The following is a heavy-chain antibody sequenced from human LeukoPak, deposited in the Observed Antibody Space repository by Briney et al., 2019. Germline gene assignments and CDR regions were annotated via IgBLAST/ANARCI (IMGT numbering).Heavy chain of an antibody. Sequence: SETLSLTCAVSGSSIDSGYYWGWIRQPPGKGLEWIGYIYHSGSTYYNPSLKSRVTISVDTSKNQFSLKLSSVTAADTAVYYCAGAPLGPDAFDIWGQGTMVIVSS. J-gene: IGHJ3*02. CDR1: GSSIDSGYY. CDR2: IYHSGST. CDR3: AGAPLGPDAFDI. V-gene: IGHV4-38-2*01.